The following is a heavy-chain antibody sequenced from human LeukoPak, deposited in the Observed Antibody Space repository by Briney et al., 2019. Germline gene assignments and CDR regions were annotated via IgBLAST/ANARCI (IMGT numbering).Heavy chain of an antibody. J-gene: IGHJ4*02. CDR2: ISGRSSTI. CDR1: AFTFSDYS. V-gene: IGHV3-48*01. Sequence: PGGSLRLSCAASAFTFSDYSMNWDRQAPGKGLEWISYISGRSSTIYYADSVRGRFTISRDNAKNSMYLQMNSLRAEDTAVYYCARDRLTSGSYFFDYWGQGTLVTVSS. D-gene: IGHD1-26*01. CDR3: ARDRLTSGSYFFDY.